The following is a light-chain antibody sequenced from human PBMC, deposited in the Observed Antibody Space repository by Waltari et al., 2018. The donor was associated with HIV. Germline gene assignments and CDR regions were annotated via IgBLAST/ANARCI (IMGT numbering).Light chain of an antibody. J-gene: IGLJ2*01. CDR1: SSNIGAGYD. CDR2: KHK. V-gene: IGLV1-40*03. Sequence: QSVLTQPPSISGAPGQRITVSCSGTSSNIGAGYDVHWSQQLPGTAPKRLLYKHKNRPSWAPDRFSASKSDASAALAITGLQAADEGDYFCQSYDTSLSAWVFGGGTRLTVL. CDR3: QSYDTSLSAWV.